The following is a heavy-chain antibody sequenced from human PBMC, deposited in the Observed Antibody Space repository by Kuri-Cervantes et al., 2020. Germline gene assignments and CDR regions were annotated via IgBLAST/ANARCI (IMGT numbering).Heavy chain of an antibody. D-gene: IGHD6-13*01. CDR3: AKDHLAAAQGFDAFDI. J-gene: IGHJ3*02. V-gene: IGHV3-9*01. Sequence: SLKISCAASGFTFDDYAMHWVRQAPGKGLEWVSGISWNSGSIGYADSVKGRFTISRDNAKNSLYLQMNSLRAEDTALYYCAKDHLAAAQGFDAFDIRGQGTMVTVSS. CDR1: GFTFDDYA. CDR2: ISWNSGSI.